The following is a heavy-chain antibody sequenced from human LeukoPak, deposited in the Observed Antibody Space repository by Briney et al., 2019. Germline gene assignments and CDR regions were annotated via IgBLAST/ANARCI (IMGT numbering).Heavy chain of an antibody. Sequence: SETLSLTCTVSGGSISSYYWSWIRQPPGKGLEWIGYIYYSGSTNYNPSLKSRVTISVDTSKNQFSLKLSSVTAADAAVYYCARDTGVAGYNWFGPWGQGTLVTVSS. V-gene: IGHV4-59*01. J-gene: IGHJ5*02. CDR3: ARDTGVAGYNWFGP. CDR2: IYYSGST. D-gene: IGHD6-19*01. CDR1: GGSISSYY.